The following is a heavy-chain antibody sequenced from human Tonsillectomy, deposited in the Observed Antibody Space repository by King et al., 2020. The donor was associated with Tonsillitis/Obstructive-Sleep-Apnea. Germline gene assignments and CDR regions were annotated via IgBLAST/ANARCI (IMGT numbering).Heavy chain of an antibody. V-gene: IGHV5-10-1*01. CDR3: ARGYSSEFDY. J-gene: IGHJ4*02. Sequence: QLVQSGAEVKKPGESLRISCKGSGYSFTSYGSSWVRQMPAKGLEWMGGSDPIDFYTNDSPYFHGHVPISADKSISTAYLPWSSLKASDTAMYYCARGYSSEFDYWGQGTLVTVSS. D-gene: IGHD6-25*01. CDR1: GYSFTSYG. CDR2: SDPIDFYT.